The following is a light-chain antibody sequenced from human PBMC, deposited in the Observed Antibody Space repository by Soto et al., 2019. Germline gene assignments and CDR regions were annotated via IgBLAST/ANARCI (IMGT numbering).Light chain of an antibody. CDR2: GAS. CDR1: QSSSTNY. CDR3: QQYGSPLWT. Sequence: EIVLTQSPGTLSLSPGERATLSCRASQSSSTNYLAWYQQKPGQAPRLLIYGASSRATGIPDRFSGSGSRTDFTLTISRLEPEDFAVYYCQQYGSPLWTFGKGTKVEIK. J-gene: IGKJ1*01. V-gene: IGKV3-20*01.